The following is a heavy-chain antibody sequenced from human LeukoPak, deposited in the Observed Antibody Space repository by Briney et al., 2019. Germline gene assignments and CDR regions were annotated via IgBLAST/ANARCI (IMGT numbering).Heavy chain of an antibody. CDR3: ARTETAMVSFDY. CDR2: IWYDGSNK. CDR1: GFTLSSYG. Sequence: QPGGSLRLSCAASGFTLSSYGMHWVRQAPGKGLEWVAVIWYDGSNKYYADSVKGRFTISRDNSKNTLYLQMNSLRAEDTAVYYCARTETAMVSFDYWGQGTLVTVSS. V-gene: IGHV3-33*01. D-gene: IGHD5-18*01. J-gene: IGHJ4*02.